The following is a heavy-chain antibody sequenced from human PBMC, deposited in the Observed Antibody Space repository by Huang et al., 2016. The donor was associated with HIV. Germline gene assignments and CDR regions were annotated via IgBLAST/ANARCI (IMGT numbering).Heavy chain of an antibody. J-gene: IGHJ4*02. D-gene: IGHD7-27*01. V-gene: IGHV3-7*01. CDR3: ATGLGSFDY. CDR2: IRQDESEK. Sequence: EVQLVESGGGLVQPGGSLRLSCAASGFTFSAYWRSGVRQAPGRGLEWVANIRQDESEKYYVDSVKGRFTISRDNAKNSLYLQMNSLRAEDTAVYYCATGLGSFDYWGQGSLVTVSS. CDR1: GFTFSAYW.